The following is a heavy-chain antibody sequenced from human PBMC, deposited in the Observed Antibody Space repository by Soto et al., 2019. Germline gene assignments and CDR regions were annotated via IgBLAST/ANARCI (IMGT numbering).Heavy chain of an antibody. CDR2: IIPILGIA. D-gene: IGHD2-15*01. CDR1: GGTFSSYT. V-gene: IGHV1-69*02. Sequence: GASVKVSCEASGGTFSSYTISCVRQAPGQGLEWMGRIIPILGIANYAQKFQGRVTITADKSTSTAYMELSSLRSEDTAVYYCARMVVVEPTLVHYYGMDVWGQGTTVTVSS. CDR3: ARMVVVEPTLVHYYGMDV. J-gene: IGHJ6*02.